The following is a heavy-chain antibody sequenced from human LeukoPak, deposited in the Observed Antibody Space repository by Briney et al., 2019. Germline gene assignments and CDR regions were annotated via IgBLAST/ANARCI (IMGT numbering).Heavy chain of an antibody. Sequence: GGSLRLSCAASGFTYSGSAIHWVRQASGKGLEWVGRIRSKANNYATAYAASMKGRFTISRDDSKNTAYLQMNSLKTEDTAVYYCTRHSHDSSAGWFDPWGQGTLVTVSS. D-gene: IGHD3-22*01. CDR3: TRHSHDSSAGWFDP. V-gene: IGHV3-73*01. CDR2: IRSKANNYAT. CDR1: GFTYSGSA. J-gene: IGHJ5*02.